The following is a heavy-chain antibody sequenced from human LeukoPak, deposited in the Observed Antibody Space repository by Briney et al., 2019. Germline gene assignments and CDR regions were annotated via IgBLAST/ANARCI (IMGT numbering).Heavy chain of an antibody. CDR2: IYYSGST. D-gene: IGHD4-17*01. Sequence: SETLSLTCTVSGGSISSGDYYWSWIHQPPGKGLEWIGYIYYSGSTYYNPSLKSRVTISVDTSKNQFSLKLSSVTAADTAVYYCAREHGDSYFDYWGQGTLVTVSS. V-gene: IGHV4-30-4*01. CDR3: AREHGDSYFDY. J-gene: IGHJ4*02. CDR1: GGSISSGDYY.